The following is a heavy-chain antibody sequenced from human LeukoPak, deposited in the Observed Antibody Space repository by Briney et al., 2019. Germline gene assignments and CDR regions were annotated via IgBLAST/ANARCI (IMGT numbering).Heavy chain of an antibody. D-gene: IGHD3-10*01. CDR3: VTGGHYFGT. CDR1: GFTFSNVW. Sequence: GGSLRLSCAAAGFTFSNVWMSWVRQAPGKGLGWVGRIKRKSDGGTPDYTPPLKGRFTISRDDSKNTLYLQMNSLKTDDTAVYHCVTGGHYFGTWGQGTLVTVSP. V-gene: IGHV3-15*01. CDR2: IKRKSDGGTP. J-gene: IGHJ5*02.